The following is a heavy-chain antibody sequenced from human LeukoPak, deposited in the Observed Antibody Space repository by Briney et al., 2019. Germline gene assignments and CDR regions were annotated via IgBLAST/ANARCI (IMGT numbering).Heavy chain of an antibody. Sequence: GGSLRLSCAASGFTFRNYGMHWVRQATGKGLEWVSFIWSDGNNRFYADSVKGRFTISRDNSKNMLYLQTDTLRAEDTALYYCAKDPGASVSGFYMDVWGKGTTVIVSS. CDR3: AKDPGASVSGFYMDV. V-gene: IGHV3-30*02. J-gene: IGHJ6*03. CDR2: IWSDGNNR. CDR1: GFTFRNYG. D-gene: IGHD2-8*02.